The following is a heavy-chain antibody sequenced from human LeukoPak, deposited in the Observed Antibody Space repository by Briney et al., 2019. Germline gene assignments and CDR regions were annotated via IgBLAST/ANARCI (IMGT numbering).Heavy chain of an antibody. CDR3: ARGHSSGWSTFDY. J-gene: IGHJ4*02. CDR1: GFTFSSYA. Sequence: GGSLRLSCAASGFTFSSYAMSWVRQAPGKGLEWVSAISGSGDSTYYGDSVKGRFTISRDNAKNSLYLQMNSLRDEDTAVYYCARGHSSGWSTFDYWGQGTLVTVSS. D-gene: IGHD6-19*01. CDR2: ISGSGDST. V-gene: IGHV3-23*01.